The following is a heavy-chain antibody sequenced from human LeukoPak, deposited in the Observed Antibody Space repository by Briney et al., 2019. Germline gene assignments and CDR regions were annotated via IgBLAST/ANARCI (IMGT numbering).Heavy chain of an antibody. CDR3: ARDRTLTDGMDV. D-gene: IGHD3-16*01. CDR2: IFSGGST. J-gene: IGHJ6*02. CDR1: GFTVSSNC. V-gene: IGHV3-66*01. Sequence: PGGSLRLSCAASGFTVSSNCMSWVRQAPGKGLQWVSVIFSGGSTYYAGSVKGRFTISRDNSKNTLYLQMNSLRAEDTAVYYCARDRTLTDGMDVWGQGTTVIVSS.